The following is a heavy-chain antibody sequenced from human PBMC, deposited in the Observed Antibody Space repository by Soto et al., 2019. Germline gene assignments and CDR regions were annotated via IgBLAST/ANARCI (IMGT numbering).Heavy chain of an antibody. CDR1: GYNFDKYW. CDR2: IYPDDSDD. J-gene: IGHJ1*01. Sequence: PXESLKISYTASGYNFDKYWIGWVRQTPGKGLEWMGIIYPDDSDDRYSPSFQGQVTISVDKSISTAYLHWNSLQTSDTAMYYCTRHDDGTPAHWAQGNLATVSS. CDR3: TRHDDGTPAH. D-gene: IGHD3-3*01. V-gene: IGHV5-51*01.